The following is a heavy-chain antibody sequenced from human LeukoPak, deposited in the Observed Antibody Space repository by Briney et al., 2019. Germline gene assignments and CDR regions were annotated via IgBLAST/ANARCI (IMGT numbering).Heavy chain of an antibody. CDR3: ARQGASSFWGSYDY. CDR2: IYTSGST. D-gene: IGHD1-26*01. Sequence: PSETLSLTCTVSGASFTTYYWSWIRQPAGKGLEWIRRIYTSGSTDYDPSLRSRVTISADKSKNQFSLRLTSVTAADTAVYYCARQGASSFWGSYDYWGQGTLVTVSS. V-gene: IGHV4-4*07. CDR1: GASFTTYY. J-gene: IGHJ4*02.